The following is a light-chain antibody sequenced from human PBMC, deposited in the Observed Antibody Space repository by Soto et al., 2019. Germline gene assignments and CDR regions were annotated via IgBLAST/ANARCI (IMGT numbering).Light chain of an antibody. J-gene: IGKJ1*01. CDR1: QGIIDY. CDR2: AAS. CDR3: QKYYSAPQT. V-gene: IGKV1-27*01. Sequence: DIQMTQSPSSLSASVGDRVTITCRASQGIIDYVDWYQHNPGKSPKLLIYAASTLHSGVPSRFSGSGAGTDFTLTSSSLQPEDAATYYCQKYYSAPQTFGQGTKVEIK.